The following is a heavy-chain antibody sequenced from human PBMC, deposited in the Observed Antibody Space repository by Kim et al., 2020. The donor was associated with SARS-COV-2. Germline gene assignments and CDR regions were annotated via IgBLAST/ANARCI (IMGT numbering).Heavy chain of an antibody. CDR2: IYSGGST. J-gene: IGHJ4*02. CDR1: GFTVSSNY. Sequence: GGSLRLSCAASGFTVSSNYMSWVRQAPGKGLEWVSVIYSGGSTYYADSVKGRFTISRDNSKNTLYLQMNSLRAEDTAVYYCARDRESSGWLYAHPFDYWGQGTLVTVSS. CDR3: ARDRESSGWLYAHPFDY. V-gene: IGHV3-66*02. D-gene: IGHD6-19*01.